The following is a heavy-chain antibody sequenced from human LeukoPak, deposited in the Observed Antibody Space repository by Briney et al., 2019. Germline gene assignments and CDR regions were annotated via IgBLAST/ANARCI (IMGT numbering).Heavy chain of an antibody. CDR1: GYTFTGYY. D-gene: IGHD6-13*01. CDR2: INPNSGGT. J-gene: IGHJ1*01. V-gene: IGHV1-2*02. Sequence: ASVKVSCKASGYTFTGYYMHWVRQAPGQGLEWMGGINPNSGGTNYAQKFQGRVTMTRDTSISTAYMELSRLRSDDTAVYYCARLSTGYSSSWYTAEYFQHWGQGTLVTVSS. CDR3: ARLSTGYSSSWYTAEYFQH.